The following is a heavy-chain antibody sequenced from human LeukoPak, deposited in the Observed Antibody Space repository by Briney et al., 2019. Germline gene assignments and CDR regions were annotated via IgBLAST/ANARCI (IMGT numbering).Heavy chain of an antibody. J-gene: IGHJ4*02. CDR2: IIPILGIA. CDR1: GGTFSSYA. CDR3: ARDGHPDYGFDY. D-gene: IGHD4-17*01. Sequence: VASVKVSCKASGGTFSSYAISWVRQAPGQGLEWMGRIIPILGIANYAQKFQGRVTITADKSTSTAYMELSSLRSEDTAVYYCARDGHPDYGFDYWGQGTLVTVSS. V-gene: IGHV1-69*04.